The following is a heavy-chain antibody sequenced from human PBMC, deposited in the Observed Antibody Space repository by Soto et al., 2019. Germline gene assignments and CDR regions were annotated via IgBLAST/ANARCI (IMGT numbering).Heavy chain of an antibody. D-gene: IGHD3-10*01. V-gene: IGHV1-69*12. CDR1: GGTFSSYV. CDR2: IIPIFGTA. J-gene: IGHJ6*02. CDR3: ALGDDQEDYYYYGMDV. Sequence: QVQLVQSGAEVKKPGSSVKVSCKASGGTFSSYVISWVRQAPGQGLEWMGGIIPIFGTANYAQKFQGRVTSTADESTSTAYMELSGLRSEDTAVYYCALGDDQEDYYYYGMDVWGQGTTVTVSS.